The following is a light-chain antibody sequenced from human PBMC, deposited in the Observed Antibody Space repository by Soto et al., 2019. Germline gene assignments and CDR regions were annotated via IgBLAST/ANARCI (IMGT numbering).Light chain of an antibody. CDR3: QQRSNWLYT. V-gene: IGKV3-11*01. Sequence: EIVLTQSPATLSLSPGERATLSCRASQSVSSYLAWYQQKPGHAPRLLIYDASNRATGIPARFSGSGSGTDFTLTISSLEPEDVAVYYCQQRSNWLYTFGQGTKLEIK. J-gene: IGKJ2*01. CDR2: DAS. CDR1: QSVSSY.